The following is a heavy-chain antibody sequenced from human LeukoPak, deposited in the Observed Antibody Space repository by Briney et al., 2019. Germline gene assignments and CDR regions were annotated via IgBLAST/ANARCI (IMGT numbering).Heavy chain of an antibody. Sequence: PSETLSLTCAVYGGSFSGYYWSWIRQPPGKGLEWIGEINHSGSTNYNPSLKSRVTISVDTSKNQFSLKLSSVTAADTAVYYCARGVYCDSSASLGMDVWGQGTTVTVSS. CDR3: ARGVYCDSSASLGMDV. J-gene: IGHJ6*02. CDR2: INHSGST. D-gene: IGHD3-22*01. V-gene: IGHV4-34*01. CDR1: GGSFSGYY.